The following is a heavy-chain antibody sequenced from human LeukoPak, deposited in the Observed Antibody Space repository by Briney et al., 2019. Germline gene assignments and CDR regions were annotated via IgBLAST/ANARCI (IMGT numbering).Heavy chain of an antibody. Sequence: SVKVSCEASGGTFSSYTISWVRQAPGQGLEWMGRIIPILGIANYAQKFQGRVTITADKSTSTAYMELSSLRSEDTAVYYCARTPQTPHRAFDIWGQGTMVTVSS. D-gene: IGHD2-15*01. CDR2: IIPILGIA. CDR1: GGTFSSYT. V-gene: IGHV1-69*02. CDR3: ARTPQTPHRAFDI. J-gene: IGHJ3*02.